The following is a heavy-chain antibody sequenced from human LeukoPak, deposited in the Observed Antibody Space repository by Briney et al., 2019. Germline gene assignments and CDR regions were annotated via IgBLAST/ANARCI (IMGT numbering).Heavy chain of an antibody. CDR2: IKSKIEGGTT. Sequence: GGSLRLSCAAPGFTFSHAWMSWVRQAPGKGLERVGRIKSKIEGGTTEYAAPVKGRFTISRDDSKNTLYLQMNSLKTEDTAVYYCSSNMVEWGQGTLVTVSS. J-gene: IGHJ4*02. V-gene: IGHV3-15*01. D-gene: IGHD4/OR15-4a*01. CDR1: GFTFSHAW. CDR3: SSNMVE.